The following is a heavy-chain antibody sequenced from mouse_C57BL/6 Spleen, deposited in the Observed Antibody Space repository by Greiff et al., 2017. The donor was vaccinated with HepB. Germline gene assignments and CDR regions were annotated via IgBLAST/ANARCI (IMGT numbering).Heavy chain of an antibody. CDR1: GYTFTDYE. J-gene: IGHJ3*01. CDR3: TRYHDYGSTPCAY. Sequence: VKLQESGAELVRPGASVTLSCKASGYTFTDYEMHWVKQTPVHGLEWIGAIDPETGGTAYNQKFKGTAILTADKSSSTAYMELRSLTSEDSAVYYCTRYHDYGSTPCAYWGQGTLVTVSA. D-gene: IGHD1-1*01. V-gene: IGHV1-15*01. CDR2: IDPETGGT.